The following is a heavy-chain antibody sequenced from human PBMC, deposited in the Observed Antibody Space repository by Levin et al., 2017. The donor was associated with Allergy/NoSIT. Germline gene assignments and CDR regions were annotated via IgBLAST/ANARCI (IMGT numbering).Heavy chain of an antibody. J-gene: IGHJ3*02. CDR1: GFTFSSYG. V-gene: IGHV3-30*18. CDR3: AKVPGYCSSTSCYAGDAFDI. D-gene: IGHD2-2*01. Sequence: GGSLRLSCAASGFTFSSYGMHWVRQAPGKGLEWVAVISYDGSNKYYADSVKGRFTISRDNSKNTLYLQMNSLRAEDTAVYYCAKVPGYCSSTSCYAGDAFDIWGQGTMVTVSS. CDR2: ISYDGSNK.